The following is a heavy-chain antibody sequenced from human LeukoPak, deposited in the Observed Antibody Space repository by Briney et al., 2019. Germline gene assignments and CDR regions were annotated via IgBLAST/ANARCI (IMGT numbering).Heavy chain of an antibody. CDR3: ARSSDGSFYDY. Sequence: SGPALVKPTQTLTLTCTFSGFSLRTNGMRARWIRQPPGKALEWLARIDWDNDKFYSTSLRTRLTIFKNTSKNQVVLTMTNMGPVDTATYYCARSSDGSFYDYWGQGTLVTVSS. CDR2: IDWDNDK. J-gene: IGHJ4*02. CDR1: GFSLRTNGMR. V-gene: IGHV2-70*04. D-gene: IGHD1-26*01.